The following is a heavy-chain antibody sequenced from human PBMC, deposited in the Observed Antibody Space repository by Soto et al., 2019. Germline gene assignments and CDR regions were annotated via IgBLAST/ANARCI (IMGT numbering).Heavy chain of an antibody. Sequence: GGSLRLSCAASGFTFSDFWMNWVRQAPEKGLEWVAYISSDGRETNHVASVKGRFTISRDNAKNSLYLQMNSLRAEDTAVYYCARWPRLLDSWGQGTLVTVSS. CDR2: ISSDGRET. V-gene: IGHV3-7*01. CDR3: ARWPRLLDS. J-gene: IGHJ4*02. CDR1: GFTFSDFW. D-gene: IGHD6-6*01.